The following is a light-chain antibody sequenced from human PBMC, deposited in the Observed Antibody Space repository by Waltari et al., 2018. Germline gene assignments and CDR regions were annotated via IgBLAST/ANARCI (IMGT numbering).Light chain of an antibody. CDR3: SSYGGSSTDV. V-gene: IGLV2-8*01. J-gene: IGLJ6*01. CDR1: NSDIGGYNY. CDR2: EVN. Sequence: QAALTQPPSVSGSPGQSVTISCTGTNSDIGGYNYVSWYQQFPGTAPKLIIYEVNELPSGVSDRFSGSKSGNTASLTISGLQTEDEADYYCSSYGGSSTDVFGSGTTLTVL.